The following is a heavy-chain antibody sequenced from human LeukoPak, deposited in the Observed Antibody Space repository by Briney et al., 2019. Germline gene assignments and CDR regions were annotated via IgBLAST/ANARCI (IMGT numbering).Heavy chain of an antibody. CDR3: AKQSGGSGTYYYY. Sequence: SLRLSCAASGFTFSSYAMTWVRQAPGKGLEWVSAICGSGGSTYYADSVKGRFTISGDNSKNTLYLQMNSLRAEDTAVYYCAKQSGGSGTYYYYWGQGTLVTVSS. CDR2: ICGSGGST. CDR1: GFTFSSYA. D-gene: IGHD3-10*01. J-gene: IGHJ4*02. V-gene: IGHV3-23*01.